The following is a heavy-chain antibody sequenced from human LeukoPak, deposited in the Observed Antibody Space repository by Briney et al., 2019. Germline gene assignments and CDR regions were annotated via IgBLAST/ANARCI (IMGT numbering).Heavy chain of an antibody. Sequence: DSVKGRFTISRDNSKNTLYLQMNSLRAEDTAVYYCARGTTHFDYWRQGTLVTVSS. CDR3: ARGTTHFDY. V-gene: IGHV3-30*07. J-gene: IGHJ4*02. D-gene: IGHD1-1*01.